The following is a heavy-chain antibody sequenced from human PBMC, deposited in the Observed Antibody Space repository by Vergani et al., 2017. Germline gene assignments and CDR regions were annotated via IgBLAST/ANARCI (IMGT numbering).Heavy chain of an antibody. CDR1: GFTFSSYS. Sequence: VQLVESGGGVVQPGRSLRLSCAASGFTFSSYSMNWVRQAPGKGLEWVSSISSSSSYIYYADSVKGRFTISRDNAKNSLYLQMNGLRAEDTAVYYWARGLRWGGGVVDFDYWGQGTLVTVSS. CDR3: ARGLRWGGGVVDFDY. D-gene: IGHD2-15*01. V-gene: IGHV3-21*01. CDR2: ISSSSSYI. J-gene: IGHJ4*02.